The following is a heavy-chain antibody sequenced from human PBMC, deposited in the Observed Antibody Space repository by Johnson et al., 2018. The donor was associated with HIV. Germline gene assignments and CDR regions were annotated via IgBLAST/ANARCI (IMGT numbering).Heavy chain of an antibody. CDR1: GFTFSSYW. CDR3: ARGYSSSSDDAFDI. V-gene: IGHV3-7*03. Sequence: EVQLVESGGGVVQPWGSLRLSCAASGFTFSSYWLSWVRQAPGKGLEWVANIKQDGSEKYYVASVRGRFTISRDNAKYSLSLQMNSLRAEETAMYYCARGYSSSSDDAFDIWGQGTLVTVSS. CDR2: IKQDGSEK. D-gene: IGHD6-13*01. J-gene: IGHJ3*02.